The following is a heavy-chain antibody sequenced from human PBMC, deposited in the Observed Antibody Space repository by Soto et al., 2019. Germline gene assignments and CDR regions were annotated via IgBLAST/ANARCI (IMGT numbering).Heavy chain of an antibody. J-gene: IGHJ3*01. CDR3: ATARWLGSALAFDV. V-gene: IGHV1-8*01. D-gene: IGHD3-9*01. CDR2: MNPNSGNT. CDR1: GYTFTSDD. Sequence: ASVKVSCQASGYTFTSDDFNWVRQATGQGLEWMGWMNPNSGNTGFAQRFQGRVSMTRNTSINTAYMDLSNLRSEDTAVYYCATARWLGSALAFDVWGQGTKVTVSS.